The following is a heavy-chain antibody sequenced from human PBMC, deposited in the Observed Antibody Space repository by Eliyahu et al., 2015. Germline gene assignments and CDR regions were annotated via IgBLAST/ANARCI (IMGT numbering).Heavy chain of an antibody. J-gene: IGHJ4*02. CDR1: GFNFDDYG. V-gene: IGHV3-20*01. Sequence: EVQLVESGGGVVRPGGSLXLXCAASGFNFDDYGMXWVRQVPGKGLEWVSGINWNGGSTNYVDSVKGRFTISRDNAKNFLYLQMSTLRAEDTALYHCARGRGSYYDYWGQGTLVTVSS. D-gene: IGHD1-26*01. CDR3: ARGRGSYYDY. CDR2: INWNGGST.